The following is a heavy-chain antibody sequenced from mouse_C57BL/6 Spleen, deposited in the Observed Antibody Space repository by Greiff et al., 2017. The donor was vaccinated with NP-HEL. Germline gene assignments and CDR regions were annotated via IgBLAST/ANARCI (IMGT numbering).Heavy chain of an antibody. D-gene: IGHD2-1*01. J-gene: IGHJ2*01. Sequence: DVQLQESGAELVRPGASVKLSCTASGFNIKDYYMHWVKQRPEQGLEWIGRIDPEDGDTEYAPKFQGKATMTADTSTNTAYLQLSSLTSEDTAAYYCTTGDYGNYALFDYWGQGTTLTVSS. CDR1: GFNIKDYY. CDR2: IDPEDGDT. CDR3: TTGDYGNYALFDY. V-gene: IGHV14-1*01.